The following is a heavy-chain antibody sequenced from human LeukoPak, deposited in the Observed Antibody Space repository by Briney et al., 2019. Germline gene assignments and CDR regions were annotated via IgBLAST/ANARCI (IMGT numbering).Heavy chain of an antibody. V-gene: IGHV4-39*01. CDR1: GGSISRSGSY. Sequence: SETLSLTCTVSGGSISRSGSYWGWVRQPPGKGLEWIGIIYSSGRTSYNPSLKSRITISVDTSKNQFSLKLSSVTAADTALYYCASYRSGSMFDYWGQGTLVTFSS. D-gene: IGHD2/OR15-2a*01. J-gene: IGHJ4*02. CDR3: ASYRSGSMFDY. CDR2: IYSSGRT.